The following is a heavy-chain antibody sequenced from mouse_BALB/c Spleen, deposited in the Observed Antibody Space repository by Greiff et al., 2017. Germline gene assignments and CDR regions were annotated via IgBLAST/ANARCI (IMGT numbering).Heavy chain of an antibody. CDR2: IDPENGNT. V-gene: IGHV14-1*02. CDR1: GFNIKDYY. CDR3: ARDYGNSYFDY. J-gene: IGHJ2*01. D-gene: IGHD2-1*01. Sequence: VQLKQSGAELVRPGALVKLSCKASGFNIKDYYMHWVKQRPEQGLEWIGWIDPENGNTIYDPKFQGKASITADTSSNTAYLQLSSLTSEDTAVYYCARDYGNSYFDYWGQGTTLTVSS.